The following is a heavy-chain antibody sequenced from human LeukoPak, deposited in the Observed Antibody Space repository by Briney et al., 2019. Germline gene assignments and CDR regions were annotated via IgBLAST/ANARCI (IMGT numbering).Heavy chain of an antibody. CDR2: TSNDGNNK. J-gene: IGHJ4*02. CDR3: VRSLDY. V-gene: IGHV3-30*04. Sequence: GRSLRLSCAASGFTFSSHAVHWVRQAPGKGLEWVAVTSNDGNNKYYGDPVKGRFTISRDNSKNTVYLQMNSLRVEDAALYYCVRSLDYWGQGTLVTVSS. CDR1: GFTFSSHA.